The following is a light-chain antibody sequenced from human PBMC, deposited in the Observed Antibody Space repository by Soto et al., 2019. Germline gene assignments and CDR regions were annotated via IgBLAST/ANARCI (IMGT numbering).Light chain of an antibody. Sequence: DIVMTQSPLSLPVTPGEPASIYCRSSQSLLHSNGYNYLDWYLQKPGQSPQLLIYLGSNRASGVPDRFSGSGSGTDFTLKISRVEAEDVGVYYCMQALQTQWTFGQGTRWIS. J-gene: IGKJ1*01. CDR1: QSLLHSNGYNY. CDR3: MQALQTQWT. CDR2: LGS. V-gene: IGKV2-28*01.